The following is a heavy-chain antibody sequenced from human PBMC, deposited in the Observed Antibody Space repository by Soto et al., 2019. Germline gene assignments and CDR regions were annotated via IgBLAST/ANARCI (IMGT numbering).Heavy chain of an antibody. CDR3: ARRGTPIDY. J-gene: IGHJ4*02. D-gene: IGHD3-16*01. Sequence: ASVKVSCKASGYTFTSYAMHWVRQAPGQRLESMGWINAGNGNTKYSQKFQGRVTMTTDASTSTAYRELRSLRSDDTAVYYCARRGTPIDYWGQGTLVTVSS. V-gene: IGHV1-3*01. CDR1: GYTFTSYA. CDR2: INAGNGNT.